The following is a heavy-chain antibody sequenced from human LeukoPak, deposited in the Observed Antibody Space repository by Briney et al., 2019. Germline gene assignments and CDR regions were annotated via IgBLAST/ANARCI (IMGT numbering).Heavy chain of an antibody. CDR3: ARALSDSWSGYYTPLYYFDY. J-gene: IGHJ4*02. CDR2: ISTAGDT. V-gene: IGHV3-13*01. D-gene: IGHD3-3*01. CDR1: GFTFSSYD. Sequence: GGSLRLSCAASGFTFSSYDMHWVRQATGKGLEWVSAISTAGDTYYPGSVKGRFTISRENAKNSLYLQMNSLRAEDTAVYYCARALSDSWSGYYTPLYYFDYWGQGTLVTVSS.